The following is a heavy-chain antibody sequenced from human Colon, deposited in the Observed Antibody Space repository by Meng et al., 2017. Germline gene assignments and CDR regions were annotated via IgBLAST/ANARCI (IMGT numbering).Heavy chain of an antibody. Sequence: QGPLKESGPGLVRPSETLSLTCTVSGGSVSSGSYYWSWIRQPPGKGLEWIGYIYYTGSTNYNPSLKSRVTISVDTSKNQFSLKLSSVTAADTAVYYCARGPLDYWGQGTLVTVSS. CDR3: ARGPLDY. V-gene: IGHV4-61*01. J-gene: IGHJ4*02. CDR2: IYYTGST. CDR1: GGSVSSGSYY.